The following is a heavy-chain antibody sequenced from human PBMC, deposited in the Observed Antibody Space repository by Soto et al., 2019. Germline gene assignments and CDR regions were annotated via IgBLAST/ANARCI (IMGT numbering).Heavy chain of an antibody. CDR2: INSDGRST. V-gene: IGHV3-74*01. Sequence: EVQLVESGGGLVQPGGSLRLSCVASRFTFSTYWMHWVRQAPGKGLVWVSRINSDGRSTDYADSVQGRFTISRDNAKNTLYLQMNSLRAEDTAVYYCARVAASKFDPWGQGTLVTVSS. J-gene: IGHJ5*02. CDR3: ARVAASKFDP. D-gene: IGHD6-13*01. CDR1: RFTFSTYW.